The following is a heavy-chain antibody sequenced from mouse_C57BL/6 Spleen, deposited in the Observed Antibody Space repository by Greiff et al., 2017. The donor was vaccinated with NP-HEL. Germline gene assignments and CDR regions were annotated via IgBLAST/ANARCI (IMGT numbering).Heavy chain of an antibody. D-gene: IGHD3-2*02. J-gene: IGHJ3*01. CDR2: INPSNGGT. CDR3: AREGTAQAPCAY. V-gene: IGHV1-53*01. Sequence: QVQLQQPGTELVKPGASVKLSCKASGYTFTSYWMHWVKQRPGQGLEWIGNINPSNGGTNYNEKFKSKATLTVDKSSSTAYMQLSSLTAEDSAVYYCAREGTAQAPCAYWGQGTLVTVSA. CDR1: GYTFTSYW.